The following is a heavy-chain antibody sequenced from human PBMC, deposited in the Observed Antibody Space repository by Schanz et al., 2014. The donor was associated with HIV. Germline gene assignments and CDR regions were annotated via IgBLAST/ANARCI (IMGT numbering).Heavy chain of an antibody. D-gene: IGHD2-15*01. V-gene: IGHV3-74*01. J-gene: IGHJ3*02. CDR3: ARGGANHGFDI. CDR2: INFDGLDT. CDR1: GSTFSSYW. Sequence: EVQLVESGGGLVQPGGSLRLSCAASGSTFSSYWMHWVRQAPGKGLVWVSRINFDGLDTIYADSVKGRFTTSRDNAKNTVYLQMDTLRAEDTAVYYCARGGANHGFDIWGQGTTVTVSS.